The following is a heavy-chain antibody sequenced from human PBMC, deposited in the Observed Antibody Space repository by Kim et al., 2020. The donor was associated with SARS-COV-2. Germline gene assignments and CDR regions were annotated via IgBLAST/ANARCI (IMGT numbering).Heavy chain of an antibody. J-gene: IGHJ4*02. D-gene: IGHD6-19*01. V-gene: IGHV1-2*06. CDR3: ARVGDRGSGWSFLDH. CDR1: GYIFTDYH. CDR2: ISPSSGGT. Sequence: ASVKVSCKASGYIFTDYHIHWVRQAPGQGLEWVGRISPSSGGTKYAQTFQGRVTVTRDTSITTAYVELSGLRSDDTALYYCARVGDRGSGWSFLDHWGQGTLVTVSS.